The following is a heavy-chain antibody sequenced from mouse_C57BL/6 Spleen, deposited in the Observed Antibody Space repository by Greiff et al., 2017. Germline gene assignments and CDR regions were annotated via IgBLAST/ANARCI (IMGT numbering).Heavy chain of an antibody. CDR3: ARRGYYSSRDY. J-gene: IGHJ2*01. Sequence: QVQLQQPGAELVRPGTSVKLSCKASGYTFTSYWMHWVKQRPGQGLEWIGVIDPSDSYTNYNQKFKGKATLTVDTSSSTAYMQLSSLTSEDSAVYYCARRGYYSSRDYWGQGTTLTVSS. CDR2: IDPSDSYT. D-gene: IGHD2-12*01. CDR1: GYTFTSYW. V-gene: IGHV1-59*01.